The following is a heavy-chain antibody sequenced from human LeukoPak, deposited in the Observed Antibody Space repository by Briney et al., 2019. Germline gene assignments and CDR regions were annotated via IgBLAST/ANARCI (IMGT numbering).Heavy chain of an antibody. CDR3: ARGLRPYGMDV. D-gene: IGHD4-17*01. V-gene: IGHV4-61*02. CDR2: IYTSGST. Sequence: SQTLSLTCTVSGGSISSGSYYWSWIRQPAGKGLEWIGRIYTSGSTNYNPSLKSRVTISVDTSKNQFSLKLSSVTAADTAVYYCARGLRPYGMDVWGQGTTVTVSS. J-gene: IGHJ6*02. CDR1: GGSISSGSYY.